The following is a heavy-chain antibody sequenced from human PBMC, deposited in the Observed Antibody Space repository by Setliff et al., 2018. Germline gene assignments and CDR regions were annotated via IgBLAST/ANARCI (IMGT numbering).Heavy chain of an antibody. CDR1: GGTISSGGFY. Sequence: KPSETLSLTCSVSGGTISSGGFYWSWIRQSAGRGLEWIGHFHTGGATDYNLSLKSRFTISLDSSKNQFSLRLSSVTAADAAVYFCAREPATIGEFPLYYFDKWGQGIPVTVSS. J-gene: IGHJ4*02. CDR3: AREPATIGEFPLYYFDK. CDR2: FHTGGAT. V-gene: IGHV4-61*09. D-gene: IGHD3-10*01.